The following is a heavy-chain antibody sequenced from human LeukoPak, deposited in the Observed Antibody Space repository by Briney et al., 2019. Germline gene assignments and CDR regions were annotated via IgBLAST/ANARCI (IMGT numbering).Heavy chain of an antibody. CDR3: VSGGGAFDF. CDR1: CITLNNYS. Sequence: PEWFLSFSKAAACITLNNYSINWLRQAPRKGLELVSYITSSSTYIYYADSLKGRFTISRDNAKNSLYLQMNSLRAEDTAVYYCVSGGGAFDFWGQGTMVTVSS. V-gene: IGHV3-21*01. CDR2: ITSSSTYI. J-gene: IGHJ3*01. D-gene: IGHD3-10*01.